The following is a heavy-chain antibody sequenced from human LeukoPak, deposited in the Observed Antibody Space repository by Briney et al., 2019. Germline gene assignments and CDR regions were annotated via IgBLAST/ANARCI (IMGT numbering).Heavy chain of an antibody. CDR1: GYTFTGYY. V-gene: IGHV1-18*04. J-gene: IGHJ4*02. Sequence: ASVKVSCKASGYTFTGYYMHWVRQAPGQGLEWMGWISAYNGNTNYAQKLQGRVTMTTDTSTSTAYMELRSLRSDDTAVYYCAREKPRALDYWGQGTLVTVSS. CDR2: ISAYNGNT. CDR3: AREKPRALDY.